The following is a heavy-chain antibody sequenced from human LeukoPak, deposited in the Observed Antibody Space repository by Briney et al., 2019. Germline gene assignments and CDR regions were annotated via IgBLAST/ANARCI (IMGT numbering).Heavy chain of an antibody. D-gene: IGHD3-10*01. CDR2: ISSSSSYI. V-gene: IGHV3-21*01. J-gene: IGHJ4*02. Sequence: PGGSLRLSCAASGFTFSSYSMNWVRQAPGKGLEWVSSISSSSSYIYYADSVKGRFTISRDNAKNSLYLQMNSLRAEDTAVYYCASLPTMVQGVVTDYWGQGTLVTVSP. CDR3: ASLPTMVQGVVTDY. CDR1: GFTFSSYS.